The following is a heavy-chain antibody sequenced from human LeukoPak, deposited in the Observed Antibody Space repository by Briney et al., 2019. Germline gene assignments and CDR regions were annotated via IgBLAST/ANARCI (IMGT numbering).Heavy chain of an antibody. CDR2: INPNSGGT. Sequence: ASVKVFCKASGYTFTGYYMHWVRQAPGQGLEWMGWINPNSGGTNYAQKFQGRVTMTRDTSISTAYMELSRLRSDDTAVYYCARDTFYLSGDFWSGPYPSYYYYMDVWGKGTTVTVSS. J-gene: IGHJ6*03. CDR1: GYTFTGYY. V-gene: IGHV1-2*02. CDR3: ARDTFYLSGDFWSGPYPSYYYYMDV. D-gene: IGHD3-3*01.